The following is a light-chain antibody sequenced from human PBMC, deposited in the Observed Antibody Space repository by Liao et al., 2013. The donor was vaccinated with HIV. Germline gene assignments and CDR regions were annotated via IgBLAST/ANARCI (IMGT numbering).Light chain of an antibody. CDR2: YDT. V-gene: IGLV3-21*01. CDR3: QVWDSSTYHRV. Sequence: SYVLTQPPSVSVAPGKTARITCGGNNIGSKSVHWYQQRPGQAPVLVIYYDTDRPSGIPERFSGSNSGNTATLTISRVEAGDEADYYCQVWDSSTYHRVFGSGTKVTVL. J-gene: IGLJ1*01. CDR1: NIGSKS.